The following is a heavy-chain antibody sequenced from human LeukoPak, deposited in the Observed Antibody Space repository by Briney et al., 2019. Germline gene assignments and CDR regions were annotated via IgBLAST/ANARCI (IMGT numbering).Heavy chain of an antibody. V-gene: IGHV3-48*01. CDR3: ARDLVVVIALYYYGMDV. Sequence: GGSLRLSCAASGFTFSSYSMNWVRQAPGKGLEWVSYISSSSSTIYYADSVKGRFTISRDNAKNSLYPQMNSLRAEDTAVYYCARDLVVVIALYYYGMDVWGQGTTVTVSS. D-gene: IGHD3-22*01. CDR1: GFTFSSYS. CDR2: ISSSSSTI. J-gene: IGHJ6*02.